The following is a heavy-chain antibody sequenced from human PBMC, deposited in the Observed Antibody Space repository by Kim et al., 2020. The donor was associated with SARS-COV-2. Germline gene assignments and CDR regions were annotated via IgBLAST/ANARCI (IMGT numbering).Heavy chain of an antibody. V-gene: IGHV3-21*01. Sequence: YYADSVKGRFTISRDNAKNSLYLQMNSLRAEGTAVYYCARGGSYYYFDYWGQGTLVTVSS. D-gene: IGHD1-26*01. J-gene: IGHJ4*02. CDR3: ARGGSYYYFDY.